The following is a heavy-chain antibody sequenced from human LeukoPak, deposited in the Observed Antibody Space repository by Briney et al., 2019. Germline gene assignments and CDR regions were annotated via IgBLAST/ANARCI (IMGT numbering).Heavy chain of an antibody. Sequence: ASVKVSCKASGYTFSSYGIHWVRQAPGQGLEWVGSISAYNGNTQSAQKFHGRVTMTTDTSTSTADMELRSLRSDDTALYYCARDSILTGDNWFDAWGQGTLVTVSS. CDR3: ARDSILTGDNWFDA. J-gene: IGHJ5*02. V-gene: IGHV1-18*01. CDR2: ISAYNGNT. CDR1: GYTFSSYG. D-gene: IGHD3-9*01.